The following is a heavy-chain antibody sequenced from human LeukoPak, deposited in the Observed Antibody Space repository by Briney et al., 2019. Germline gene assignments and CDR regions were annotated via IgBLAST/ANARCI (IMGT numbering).Heavy chain of an antibody. Sequence: SETLSLTCTVSGGSISSGGYYWSWIRQHPGKGLEWIGYIYYSGSTYYNPSLKSRVTISVGTSKNQFSLKLSSVTAADTAVYYCARGDGYNYSDYWGQGTLVTVSS. CDR1: GGSISSGGYY. J-gene: IGHJ4*02. V-gene: IGHV4-31*03. CDR2: IYYSGST. D-gene: IGHD5-24*01. CDR3: ARGDGYNYSDY.